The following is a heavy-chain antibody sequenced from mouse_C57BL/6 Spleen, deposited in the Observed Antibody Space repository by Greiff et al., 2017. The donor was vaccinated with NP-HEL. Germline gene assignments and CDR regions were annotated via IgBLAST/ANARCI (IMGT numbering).Heavy chain of an antibody. CDR3: TKGDLRGNWYFDV. V-gene: IGHV14-4*01. CDR2: IDPENGDT. J-gene: IGHJ1*03. CDR1: GFNIKDDY. Sequence: EVKLMESGAELVRPGASVKLSCTASGFNIKDDYMHWVKQRPEQGLEWIGWIDPENGDTEYASKFQGKATITADTSSNTAYLQLSSLTSEDTAVYYCTKGDLRGNWYFDVWGTGTTVTVSS.